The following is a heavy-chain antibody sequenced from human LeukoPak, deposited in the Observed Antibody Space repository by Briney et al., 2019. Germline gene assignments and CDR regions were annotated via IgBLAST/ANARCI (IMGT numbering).Heavy chain of an antibody. CDR1: GFTVSSNY. J-gene: IGHJ4*02. CDR2: IYSGGST. CDR3: ARDLGSGYGFDY. Sequence: GGSLRLSCAASGFTVSSNYMSWGRQAPGKGLEWVSVIYSGGSTYYADSVKGRFTISRDNSKNTLYLQMNSLRAEDTAVYYCARDLGSGYGFDYWGQGTLVTVSS. V-gene: IGHV3-53*01. D-gene: IGHD3-22*01.